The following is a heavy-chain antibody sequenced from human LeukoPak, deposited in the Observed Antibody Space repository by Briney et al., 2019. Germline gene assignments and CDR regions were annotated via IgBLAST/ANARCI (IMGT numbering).Heavy chain of an antibody. D-gene: IGHD3-16*01. CDR3: ARYGGAFADY. CDR2: ISSNGGST. CDR1: GFTFNSYA. J-gene: IGHJ4*02. V-gene: IGHV3-64*01. Sequence: LGGSLRLSCAASGFTFNSYAMHWVRQAPGKGLEYVSAISSNGGSTYYANSVKGRFTISRDNSKNTLYLQMGSLRPEDMAVYYCARYGGAFADYWGQGTLVTVSS.